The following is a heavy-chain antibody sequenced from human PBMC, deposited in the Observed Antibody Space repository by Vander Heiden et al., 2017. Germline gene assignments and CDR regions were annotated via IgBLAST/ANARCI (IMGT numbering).Heavy chain of an antibody. CDR3: ARPICSGGSCYSMDV. D-gene: IGHD2-15*01. V-gene: IGHV3-33*01. CDR1: GLTFISYG. J-gene: IGHJ6*02. CDR2: IWYDGSNK. Sequence: QVQLVESGGGVVQPGRSLRLSCAASGLTFISYGMHWVRQAPGKGLEWVAVIWYDGSNKNYADSVKGRFTISRDNSKNMVYLQMNSLRAEDTAVYYCARPICSGGSCYSMDVWGQGTTVTVSS.